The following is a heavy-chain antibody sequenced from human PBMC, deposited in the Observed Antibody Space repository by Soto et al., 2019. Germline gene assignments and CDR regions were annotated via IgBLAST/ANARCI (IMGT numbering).Heavy chain of an antibody. D-gene: IGHD2-2*02. V-gene: IGHV3-64D*06. CDR2: INDNGDDK. J-gene: IGHJ4*02. CDR1: GFDFSAYA. Sequence: SGGSLRLSCSASGFDFSAYAMHWVRQAPEKRLEYISAINDNGDDKYYTQSVEGRFTISRDNSKNTLFLHMTSLRPEDTANYHCVKGRCRYNTCYTVTLDFWGPGTLVPVYS. CDR3: VKGRCRYNTCYTVTLDF.